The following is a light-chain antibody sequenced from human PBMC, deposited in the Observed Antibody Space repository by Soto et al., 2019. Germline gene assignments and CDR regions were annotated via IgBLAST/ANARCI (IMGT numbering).Light chain of an antibody. CDR1: GSNIGSNS. CDR2: DNN. V-gene: IGLV1-51*01. J-gene: IGLJ2*01. Sequence: QSVLTQPPSVSAAPGQTVTISCSGRGSNIGSNSVSWYQQVPGTAPKLLLYDNNKRPSGIPDRFSGSKSGTSATLGITGLQTADEADYYCGPWESYLSVGVFGGGTKLTVL. CDR3: GPWESYLSVGV.